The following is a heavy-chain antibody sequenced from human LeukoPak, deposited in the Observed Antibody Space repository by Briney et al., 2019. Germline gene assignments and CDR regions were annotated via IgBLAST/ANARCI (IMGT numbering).Heavy chain of an antibody. CDR1: GGTFDNTA. Sequence: SVNVSCKASGGTFDNTAVNWLRQAPGQGLEWMGRIFFTLGSGTYAQKLQGRIKISADRDTNTAYMELTNLTPEDTATYYCAQVDHDRAPYSQRGPQNWFDPWGQGTRVTVSS. J-gene: IGHJ5*02. CDR3: AQVDHDRAPYSQRGPQNWFDP. D-gene: IGHD2-21*01. CDR2: IFFTLGSG. V-gene: IGHV1-69*04.